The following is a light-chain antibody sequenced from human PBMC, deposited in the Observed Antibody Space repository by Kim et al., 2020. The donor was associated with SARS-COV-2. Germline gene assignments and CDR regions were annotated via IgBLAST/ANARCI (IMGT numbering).Light chain of an antibody. J-gene: IGLJ3*02. CDR3: TSYTSSITWV. CDR2: AVS. V-gene: IGLV2-14*04. Sequence: GRSITMSCTGTRSDVGGYNYVSWYQQHPGQAPKLMLYAVSKRPSGVSNRFSGSKSGNTASLTISGLQAEDEADYYCTSYTSSITWVFGGGTKVTVL. CDR1: RSDVGGYNY.